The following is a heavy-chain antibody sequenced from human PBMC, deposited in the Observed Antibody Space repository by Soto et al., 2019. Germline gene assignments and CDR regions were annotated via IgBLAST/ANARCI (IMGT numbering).Heavy chain of an antibody. V-gene: IGHV5-51*01. D-gene: IGHD1-1*01. CDR2: IYPGDSDT. J-gene: IGHJ6*02. CDR3: ARLEPSYYCMDV. CDR1: GYSFTSYC. Sequence: GASLKISCKGSGYSFTSYCIGCVRQMPGKGLEWMGIIYPGDSDTRYSPSFQGQVPISADQSISTAYLPWSSLKASDTAMYYCARLEPSYYCMDVWGQGTPVTVSS.